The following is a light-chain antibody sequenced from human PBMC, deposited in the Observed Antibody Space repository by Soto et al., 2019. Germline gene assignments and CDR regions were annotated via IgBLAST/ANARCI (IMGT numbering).Light chain of an antibody. Sequence: AIRMTQSPSSLSASTGDRVTITCRASQGISSYLAWYQQKPGKAPKLLIYAASTLQSGVPSRFSGSGSGTDITLTISCLQSEDFATYYWQQYYSYPRVTFGQGTKVEIK. J-gene: IGKJ1*01. CDR1: QGISSY. CDR3: QQYYSYPRVT. V-gene: IGKV1-8*01. CDR2: AAS.